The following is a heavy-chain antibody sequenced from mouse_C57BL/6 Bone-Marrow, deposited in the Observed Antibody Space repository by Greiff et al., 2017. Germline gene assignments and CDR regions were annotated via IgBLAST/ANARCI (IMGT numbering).Heavy chain of an antibody. CDR1: GYTFTDYE. D-gene: IGHD4-1*01. CDR2: IDPETGGT. J-gene: IGHJ1*03. V-gene: IGHV1-15*01. CDR3: TYPNCWYFEV. Sequence: QVQLQQSGAELVRPGASVTLSCKASGYTFTDYEMHWVKQTPVHGLEWIGAIDPETGGTAYNQKFKGKAILTADKSSSTAYMELRSLTSEDSAVYYCTYPNCWYFEVWGTGTTVTVSS.